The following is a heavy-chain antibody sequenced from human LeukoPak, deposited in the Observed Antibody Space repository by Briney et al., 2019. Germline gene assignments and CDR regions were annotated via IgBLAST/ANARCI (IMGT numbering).Heavy chain of an antibody. D-gene: IGHD3-16*01. Sequence: PSETLSLTCAVYGGSFSGYYWSWIRQPPGKGLEWIGYIYYSGSTNYNPSLKSRVTISVDTSKNQFSLKLSSVTAADTAVYYCASFPRRGYGPDYFDYWGQGTLVTVSS. CDR3: ASFPRRGYGPDYFDY. V-gene: IGHV4-59*01. J-gene: IGHJ4*02. CDR1: GGSFSGYY. CDR2: IYYSGST.